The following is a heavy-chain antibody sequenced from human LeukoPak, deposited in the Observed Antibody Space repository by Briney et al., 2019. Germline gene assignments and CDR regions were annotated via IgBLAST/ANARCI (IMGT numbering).Heavy chain of an antibody. CDR1: GGSITNYY. CDR3: ARGFDSKSTYFDY. CDR2: IYYSGST. V-gene: IGHV4-59*01. Sequence: SETLSLTCSVSGGSITNYYWSWIRQPPGKGLELIGYIYYSGSTKYNPSLRSRVAMSLDTSKNQFSLRLTSVTAADTAVYYCARGFDSKSTYFDYWGQGTLVTVSS. J-gene: IGHJ4*02. D-gene: IGHD5-12*01.